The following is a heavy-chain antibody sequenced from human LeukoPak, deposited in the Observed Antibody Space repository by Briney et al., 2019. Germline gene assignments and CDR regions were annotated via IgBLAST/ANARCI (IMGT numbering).Heavy chain of an antibody. CDR1: GFTFSSYA. J-gene: IGHJ4*02. CDR3: ARDCPDSSGQIDY. Sequence: GGSLRLSCAASGFTFSSYAVHWVRQAPGKGLEWVAVISYDGSNKYYADSVKGRFTTSRDNSKNTQYLQMNSLRAEDTAVYYCARDCPDSSGQIDYWGQGTLVTVSS. D-gene: IGHD3-22*01. V-gene: IGHV3-30*04. CDR2: ISYDGSNK.